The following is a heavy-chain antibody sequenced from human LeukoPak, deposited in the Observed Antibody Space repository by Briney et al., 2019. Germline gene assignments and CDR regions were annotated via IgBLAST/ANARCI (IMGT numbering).Heavy chain of an antibody. V-gene: IGHV1-69*06. Sequence: SVKVSCKASGGTFSSYAISWVRQAPGQGLEWMGGIIPIFGTANYAQKFQGRVTITADKSTSTAYMELSSLRSDDTAVYYCARGGSSGWRTPNDDYWGQGTLVTVSS. D-gene: IGHD6-19*01. CDR1: GGTFSSYA. J-gene: IGHJ4*02. CDR2: IIPIFGTA. CDR3: ARGGSSGWRTPNDDY.